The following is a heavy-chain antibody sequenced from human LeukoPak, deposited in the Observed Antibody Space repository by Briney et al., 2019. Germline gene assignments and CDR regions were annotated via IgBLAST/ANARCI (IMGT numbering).Heavy chain of an antibody. D-gene: IGHD4-17*01. V-gene: IGHV3-7*05. CDR1: GFTFNTYW. CDR3: AREKSYGDSEGC. CDR2: INQDGSEK. Sequence: GGSLRHSCAASGFTFNTYWMSRVRQAPGKGLEWVANINQDGSEKYYVDSVKGRFTISRDNAKKSLNLQMNSLRAEDTAVYYCAREKSYGDSEGCWGTGALVTVSS. J-gene: IGHJ4*01.